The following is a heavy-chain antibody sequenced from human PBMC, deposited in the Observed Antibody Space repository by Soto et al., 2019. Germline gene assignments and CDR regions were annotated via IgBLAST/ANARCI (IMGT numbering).Heavy chain of an antibody. CDR1: GGSITNYY. J-gene: IGHJ4*02. CDR2: IYTSGST. V-gene: IGHV4-4*07. D-gene: IGHD2-15*01. CDR3: VRDETVLGFDY. Sequence: SETLSLTCTVSGGSITNYYWAWIRQPAGKGPEWIGRIYTSGSTNYNPSLKSRVTMSVDTSKNQFSLKLNSVTAADTAVYYCVRDETVLGFDYWGQGTLVTVSS.